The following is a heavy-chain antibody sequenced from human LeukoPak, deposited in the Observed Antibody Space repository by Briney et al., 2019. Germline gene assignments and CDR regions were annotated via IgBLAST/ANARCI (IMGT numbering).Heavy chain of an antibody. CDR1: GYTFTSYY. D-gene: IGHD3-9*01. J-gene: IGHJ3*02. Sequence: ASVKVSCKASGYTFTSYYMHWVRQAPGQGLEWMGIINPSGGSTSYAQKFQGRVTMTRDTSTSTVYMELGSLRSEDTAVYYCARDTYPATYHDILTGGAFDIWGQGTMVTVSS. CDR3: ARDTYPATYHDILTGGAFDI. V-gene: IGHV1-46*01. CDR2: INPSGGST.